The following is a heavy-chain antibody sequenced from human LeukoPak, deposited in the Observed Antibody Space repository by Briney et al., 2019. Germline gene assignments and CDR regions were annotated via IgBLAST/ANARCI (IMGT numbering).Heavy chain of an antibody. CDR2: MNPNSGDT. CDR3: ARGLGTYDSSELTWPMISF. V-gene: IGHV1-8*01. D-gene: IGHD3-22*01. Sequence: ASVKVSCKASGYTFTSYEINWVRQATGQGLEWMGWMNPNSGDTAYAQKFQGRITMTRSTSISTAYMELSSLRSEDTAVYYCARGLGTYDSSELTWPMISFWGQGTLVIVSS. J-gene: IGHJ4*02. CDR1: GYTFTSYE.